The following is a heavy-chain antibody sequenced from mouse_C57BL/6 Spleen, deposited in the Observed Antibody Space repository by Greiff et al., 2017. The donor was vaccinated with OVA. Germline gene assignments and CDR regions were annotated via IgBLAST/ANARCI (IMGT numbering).Heavy chain of an antibody. CDR3: APIYYDYDPYWYFDV. CDR1: GYTFTDYY. Sequence: VQLQQSGPELVKPGASVKISCKASGYTFTDYYMNWVKQSHGKSLEWIGDINPNNGGTSYNQKFKGTATLTVDKSSSTAYMDLRSLTSEDSAVYYCAPIYYDYDPYWYFDVWGTGTTVTVSS. J-gene: IGHJ1*03. CDR2: INPNNGGT. D-gene: IGHD2-4*01. V-gene: IGHV1-26*01.